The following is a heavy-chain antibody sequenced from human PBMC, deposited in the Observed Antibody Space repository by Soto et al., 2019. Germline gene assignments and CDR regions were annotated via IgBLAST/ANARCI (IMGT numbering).Heavy chain of an antibody. CDR3: ARGRVIKGVDI. CDR1: GYTFTGYD. Sequence: QVQLVQSGAEVKKPGASVKVSCKASGYTFTGYDINWVRQATGQGLEWMGWMNPHSGNTNYAQKFQGRVTMTRNTSISTAYMELSSLRAEDTAMYYCARGRVIKGVDIWGQGTMVTGSS. V-gene: IGHV1-8*01. J-gene: IGHJ3*02. CDR2: MNPHSGNT. D-gene: IGHD2-21*01.